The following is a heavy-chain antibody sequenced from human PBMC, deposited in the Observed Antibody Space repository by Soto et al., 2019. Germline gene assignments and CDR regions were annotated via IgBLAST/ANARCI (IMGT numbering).Heavy chain of an antibody. D-gene: IGHD4-17*01. Sequence: EGSLRLSCAASGFTFSSYAMSWVRHAPGKGLEWVSAISGSGGSTYYADSVKGRFTISRDNSKNTLYLQMNSLRAEDTAVYYCANDLAWTKVTTIYDFSGQRSLDIGSS. J-gene: IGHJ4*02. V-gene: IGHV3-23*01. CDR3: ANDLAWTKVTTIYDF. CDR1: GFTFSSYA. CDR2: ISGSGGST.